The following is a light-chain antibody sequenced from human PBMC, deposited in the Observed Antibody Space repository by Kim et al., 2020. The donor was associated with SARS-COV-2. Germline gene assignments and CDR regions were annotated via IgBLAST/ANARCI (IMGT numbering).Light chain of an antibody. CDR3: QQYNNWPMT. J-gene: IGKJ2*01. Sequence: EIVMTQSPATLSVSPGERATLSCRANQSVSSNLAWYQQKPGQAPRLLIYGASTRATGIPVRFSGSGSGTESTLTISNLQSEDFAVYYCQQYNNWPMTFGQGTKLEI. V-gene: IGKV3-15*01. CDR2: GAS. CDR1: QSVSSN.